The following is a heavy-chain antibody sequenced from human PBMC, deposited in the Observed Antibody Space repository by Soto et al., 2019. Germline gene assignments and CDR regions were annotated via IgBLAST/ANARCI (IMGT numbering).Heavy chain of an antibody. V-gene: IGHV3-33*05. CDR1: GFTFRSYV. D-gene: IGHD3-10*01. J-gene: IGHJ4*02. Sequence: QVQLVESGGGVVQPGTSLRLSCVGSGFTFRSYVIHWDRQAPGKGLEWVALTSYDGSNNFYGDSVKGRFTISRHNSRNTVELQMDSLRFEDTALYYGARWGTTGRLDVGGQGTLVSVSS. CDR3: ARWGTTGRLDV. CDR2: TSYDGSNN.